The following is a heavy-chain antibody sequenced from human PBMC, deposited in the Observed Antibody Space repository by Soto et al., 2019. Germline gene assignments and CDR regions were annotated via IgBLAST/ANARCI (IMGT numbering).Heavy chain of an antibody. V-gene: IGHV1-18*01. CDR1: GYTFTDYG. CDR2: ITPYTGNT. Sequence: ASVKVSCKASGYTFTDYGFSWVRQAPGQGPEWMGWITPYTGNTKFPQKFQGRVTMTTDRSTSTAYMELKSLTFDDTAVYYCARDRGSGSYYLGPFYFDYWGQGTLVTV. J-gene: IGHJ4*02. D-gene: IGHD1-26*01. CDR3: ARDRGSGSYYLGPFYFDY.